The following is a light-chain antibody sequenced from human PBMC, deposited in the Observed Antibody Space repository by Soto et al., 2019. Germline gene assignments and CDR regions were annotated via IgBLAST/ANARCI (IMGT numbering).Light chain of an antibody. CDR1: QDISSW. Sequence: DIQMTHSPSSVSASVVKIVSVTCRASQDISSWVGWYQQKPGKATKILIYAESSLQSGVPSRFSGSGSGTDFTLTISSLQPEDFATYYCQQSYSTPLTFGGGTKVDIK. CDR2: AES. V-gene: IGKV1-39*01. CDR3: QQSYSTPLT. J-gene: IGKJ4*01.